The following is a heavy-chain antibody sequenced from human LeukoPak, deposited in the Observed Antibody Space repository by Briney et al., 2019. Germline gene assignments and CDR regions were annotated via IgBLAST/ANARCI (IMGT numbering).Heavy chain of an antibody. V-gene: IGHV3-48*04. D-gene: IGHD4-17*01. CDR1: GFTFSSFS. J-gene: IGHJ4*02. CDR2: ITSSSSST. Sequence: PGGSLRLSGAASGFTFSSFSMNWARQAPGKGLEWISYITSSSSSTYYADSVKGRFTISRDNAKNSLYLQTNSLRAEDTAVYYCARVIGSYGDSAYWGQGTLVTVSS. CDR3: ARVIGSYGDSAY.